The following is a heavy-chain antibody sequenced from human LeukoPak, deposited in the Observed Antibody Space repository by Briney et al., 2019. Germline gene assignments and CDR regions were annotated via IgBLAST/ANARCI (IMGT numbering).Heavy chain of an antibody. CDR2: TNPKSGNT. CDR3: ARVPSFFAAVAGNAGWFDP. V-gene: IGHV1-8*01. J-gene: IGHJ5*02. CDR1: AYTFTTYD. Sequence: ASVKVSCTSAAYTFTTYDINWVRQATAQGLERMGGTNPKSGNTNYAQKVQGRVTITKNNAMGTAYMELSSLTSEDTAVYYCARVPSFFAAVAGNAGWFDPWGQGTLVTVSS. D-gene: IGHD6-19*01.